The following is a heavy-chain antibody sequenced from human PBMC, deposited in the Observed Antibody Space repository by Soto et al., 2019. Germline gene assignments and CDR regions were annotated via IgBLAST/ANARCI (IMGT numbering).Heavy chain of an antibody. Sequence: QVQLVESGGGVVQPGRSLRLSCAASGFTFSSYAMHWVGQAPGKGLEWVAVISYDGSNKYYADSVKGRFTISRDNSKNTLYLQINSLTAEDTAVYYCARGRGYDYWGQGTLVTVSS. D-gene: IGHD3-22*01. V-gene: IGHV3-30-3*01. CDR1: GFTFSSYA. J-gene: IGHJ4*02. CDR3: ARGRGYDY. CDR2: ISYDGSNK.